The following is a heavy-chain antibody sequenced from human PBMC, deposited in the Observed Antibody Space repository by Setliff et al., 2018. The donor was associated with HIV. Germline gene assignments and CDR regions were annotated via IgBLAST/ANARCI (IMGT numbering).Heavy chain of an antibody. Sequence: GGSLRLSCAASGFTFSNYNMNWVRQAPGKGLEWVSSISSGGIYIYYRDSMKGRFTISRDNARNSLFLQMNGLRAEDTAVYYCAREPGMQLRIAFAFWGQGTPVTVAS. V-gene: IGHV3-21*01. CDR3: AREPGMQLRIAFAF. CDR2: ISSGGIYI. D-gene: IGHD1-7*01. J-gene: IGHJ4*02. CDR1: GFTFSNYN.